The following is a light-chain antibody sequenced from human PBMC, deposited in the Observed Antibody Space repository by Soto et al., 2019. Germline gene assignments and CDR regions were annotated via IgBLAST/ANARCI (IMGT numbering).Light chain of an antibody. Sequence: DIQMTQSPSSLSASVGDRVTITCQASQGISNYLNWYQQKPGKAPKLLIYDASNLETGVPSRFSGSGSGTDFTFTISRRQPEDIAKYYCQQYNNLTLTFGPGTKVDIK. V-gene: IGKV1-33*01. CDR2: DAS. CDR1: QGISNY. J-gene: IGKJ3*01. CDR3: QQYNNLTLT.